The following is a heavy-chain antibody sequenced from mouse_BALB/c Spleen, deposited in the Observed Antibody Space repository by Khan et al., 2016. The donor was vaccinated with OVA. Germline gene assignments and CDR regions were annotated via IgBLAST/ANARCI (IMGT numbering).Heavy chain of an antibody. J-gene: IGHJ1*01. CDR3: ARGASYWYFDV. CDR2: INTYTGEP. CDR1: GYTFTNYG. Sequence: QIQLVQSGPELKKPGETVKISCKASGYTFTNYGMNWVKQAPGKGLKWMGWINTYTGEPTYTDDFKGRFAFSLETSASTDYLQINNLKNEDMATYFCARGASYWYFDVWGAGTTVTGTS. V-gene: IGHV9-1*02.